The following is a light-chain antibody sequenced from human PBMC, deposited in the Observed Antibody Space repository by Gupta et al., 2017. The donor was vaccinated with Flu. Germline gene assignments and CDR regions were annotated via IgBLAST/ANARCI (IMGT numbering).Light chain of an antibody. CDR1: QSLLHRNGCIY. V-gene: IGKV2-28*01. CDR2: FVI. J-gene: IGKJ3*01. Sequence: VTPAESASIFFRSSQSLLHRNGCIYSNWLLQKPGQSARRLVYFVINRAAGVPDRCRGCASGTEFTLTIIRMDADDVGVYSCCQALQTPFTFSPGTKLDIK. CDR3: CQALQTPFT.